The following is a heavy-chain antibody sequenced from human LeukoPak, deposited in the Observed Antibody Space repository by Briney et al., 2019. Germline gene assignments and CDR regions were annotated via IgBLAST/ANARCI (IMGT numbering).Heavy chain of an antibody. V-gene: IGHV3-23*01. CDR1: GFTFSSYA. Sequence: GGSLGLSCAASGFTFSSYAMSWVRQAPGKGLEWVSAISGSGGSTYYADSVKGRFTISRDNSKNTLYLQMNSLRAEDTAVYYCATSVGYCSSTSCPKYYFDYWGQGTLVTVSS. J-gene: IGHJ4*02. CDR2: ISGSGGST. D-gene: IGHD2-2*01. CDR3: ATSVGYCSSTSCPKYYFDY.